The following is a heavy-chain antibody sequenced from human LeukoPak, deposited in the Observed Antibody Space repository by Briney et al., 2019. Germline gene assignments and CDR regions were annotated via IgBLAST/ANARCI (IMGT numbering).Heavy chain of an antibody. Sequence: SETLSLTCTVSGGSIGGYYWSWIRQPPEKGLEWIGYVHYSGSTNYNPSLKSRVIISVDTSKNQFSLKMSSVTAADTAVYYCATYYSDSSAYVHYLDSWGQGTLVTVSS. CDR2: VHYSGST. CDR3: ATYYSDSSAYVHYLDS. CDR1: GGSIGGYY. V-gene: IGHV4-59*01. J-gene: IGHJ4*02. D-gene: IGHD3-22*01.